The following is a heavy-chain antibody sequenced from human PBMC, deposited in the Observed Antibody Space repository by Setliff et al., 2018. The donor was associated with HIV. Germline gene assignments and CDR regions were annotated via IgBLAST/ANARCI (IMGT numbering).Heavy chain of an antibody. V-gene: IGHV1-2*02. CDR2: INPSSGGT. D-gene: IGHD4-17*01. CDR1: GYTFTDHY. Sequence: ASVKVSCKASGYTFTDHYMHWVRQAPGQGLEWMGWINPSSGGTNFAQKFRGTVTMTRDTSINTAYMEMSRLRSEDTAVYYCARDRIDYVGTIEYWGQGTLVTVSS. J-gene: IGHJ4*02. CDR3: ARDRIDYVGTIEY.